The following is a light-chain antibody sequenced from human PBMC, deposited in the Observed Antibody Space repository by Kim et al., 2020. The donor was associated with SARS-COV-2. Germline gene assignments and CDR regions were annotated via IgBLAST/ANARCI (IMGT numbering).Light chain of an antibody. CDR3: QQYNSFSP. J-gene: IGKJ1*01. Sequence: DIQVTQSPSFMSASVGDTVTITCRAGQSVSGWLAWYQQKPGKAPRLLIYKTSNLESGVPSRFSGSGSGTDFTLTISSLQPDDFATYYCQQYNSFSPFGQGTKLQI. V-gene: IGKV1-5*03. CDR1: QSVSGW. CDR2: KTS.